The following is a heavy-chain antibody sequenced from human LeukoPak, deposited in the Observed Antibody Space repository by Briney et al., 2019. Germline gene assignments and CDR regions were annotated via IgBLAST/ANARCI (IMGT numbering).Heavy chain of an antibody. CDR2: ITSGSSPI. Sequence: GGSLRLSCAASGFTFSSYSMNWVRQAPGKGLEWVSYITSGSSPIYYADSVKGRFTISRDNAKNSLYLQMNSLRDEDTAVYYCARRAYGDDSFDYWGQGTLVTVSS. D-gene: IGHD4-17*01. CDR1: GFTFSSYS. V-gene: IGHV3-48*02. J-gene: IGHJ4*02. CDR3: ARRAYGDDSFDY.